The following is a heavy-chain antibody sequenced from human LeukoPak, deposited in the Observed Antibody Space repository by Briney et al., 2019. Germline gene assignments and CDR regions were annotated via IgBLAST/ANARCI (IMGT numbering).Heavy chain of an antibody. V-gene: IGHV4-34*01. CDR1: GGSISSYY. CDR3: ARGPILDY. J-gene: IGHJ4*02. Sequence: PSETLSLTCTVSGGSISSYYWSWIRQPPGKGLEWIGEINHSGSTNYNPSLKSRVTISVDTSKNQFSLKLSSVTAADTAVYYCARGPILDYWGQGTLVTVSS. CDR2: INHSGST. D-gene: IGHD3-9*01.